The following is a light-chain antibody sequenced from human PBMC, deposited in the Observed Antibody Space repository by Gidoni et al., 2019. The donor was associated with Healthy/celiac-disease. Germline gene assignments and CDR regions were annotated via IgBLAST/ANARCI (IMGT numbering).Light chain of an antibody. Sequence: SYELTQPPSVSVSPGQTARITCSGDALPKQYAYWYQQKPGQAPVLVIYKDSERPSGIPERFSGSSSGTTVTLTISGVQAEDEADYDCQSADSSGTYVFGTGTKCTVL. J-gene: IGLJ1*01. CDR3: QSADSSGTYV. V-gene: IGLV3-25*03. CDR1: ALPKQY. CDR2: KDS.